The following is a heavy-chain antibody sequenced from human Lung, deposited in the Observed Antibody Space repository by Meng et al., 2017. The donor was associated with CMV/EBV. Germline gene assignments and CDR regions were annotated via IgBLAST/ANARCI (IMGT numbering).Heavy chain of an antibody. Sequence: SVXVSXXASGGTFSAHAISWVRQAPGQGLEWMGGLIPMFGAVNFAQNFRGRVTLTTDGSTTTAYMELRRLGYADTALYFCARGVVHDYSNRQWDIDQWGQGTXVTVSS. CDR2: LIPMFGAV. J-gene: IGHJ4*02. V-gene: IGHV1-69*05. CDR1: GGTFSAHA. D-gene: IGHD4-11*01. CDR3: ARGVVHDYSNRQWDIDQ.